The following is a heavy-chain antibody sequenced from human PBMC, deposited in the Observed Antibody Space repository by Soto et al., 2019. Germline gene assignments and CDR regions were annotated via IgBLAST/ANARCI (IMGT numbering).Heavy chain of an antibody. D-gene: IGHD3-16*01. V-gene: IGHV3-21*01. CDR1: GFTFSSYS. CDR3: AREGENLDYYGMDV. Sequence: GGSLRLSCAASGFTFSSYSMNWVRQAPGKGLEWVSSISSSSSYIYYADSVKGRFTISRDNAKNSLYLQMNSLRAEDTAVYYCAREGENLDYYGMDVWGQGTTVTVSS. J-gene: IGHJ6*02. CDR2: ISSSSSYI.